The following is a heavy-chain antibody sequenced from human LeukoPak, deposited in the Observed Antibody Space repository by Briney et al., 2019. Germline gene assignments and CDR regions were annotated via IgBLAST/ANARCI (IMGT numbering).Heavy chain of an antibody. D-gene: IGHD3-9*01. J-gene: IGHJ6*02. CDR3: ARDSGYDILTGYYKGGSMDV. Sequence: ASVKVSCKASGYTFTSYAMHWVRQAPGQRLEWMGWINAGNGNTKYSQKFQGRVTITRDTSASTAYMELSSLRSEDTAVYYCARDSGYDILTGYYKGGSMDVWGQGTTVTVSS. CDR1: GYTFTSYA. V-gene: IGHV1-3*01. CDR2: INAGNGNT.